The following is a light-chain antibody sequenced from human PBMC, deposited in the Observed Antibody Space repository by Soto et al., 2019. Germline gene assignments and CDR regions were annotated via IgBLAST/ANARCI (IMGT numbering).Light chain of an antibody. CDR1: QSISSN. Sequence: DIPMTKSPSSLYASVGDRVTITCRASQSISSNLNWYQQKPGKAPKLLIYAASSLQSGVPSRFSGGGSGTDFTLTISSLQHEDFATYSCQQSYSTPLTFGGGTKVDIK. J-gene: IGKJ4*01. CDR3: QQSYSTPLT. CDR2: AAS. V-gene: IGKV1-39*01.